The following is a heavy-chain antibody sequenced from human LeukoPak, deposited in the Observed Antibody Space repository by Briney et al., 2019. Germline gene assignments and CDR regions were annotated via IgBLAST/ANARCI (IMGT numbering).Heavy chain of an antibody. CDR1: GFTFSSSA. CDR2: ISGSGGST. Sequence: GGSLRLSCAASGFTFSSSAMSWVRQAPGKGLEWVSSISGSGGSTAYADSVKGRFTIFKDNSKNTLHLQMNSLRPEDTAVYYCAKGGIQLWYYLDYWGQGTLVTVSS. D-gene: IGHD5-18*01. V-gene: IGHV3-23*01. J-gene: IGHJ4*02. CDR3: AKGGIQLWYYLDY.